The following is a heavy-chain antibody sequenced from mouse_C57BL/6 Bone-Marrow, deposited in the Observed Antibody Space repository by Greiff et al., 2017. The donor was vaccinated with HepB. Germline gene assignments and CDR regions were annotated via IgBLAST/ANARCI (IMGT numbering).Heavy chain of an antibody. J-gene: IGHJ4*01. CDR2: IHPSDSDT. CDR3: AMVITTVVAPYAMDY. V-gene: IGHV1-74*01. CDR1: GYTFTSYW. Sequence: VQLQQPGAELVKPGASVKVSCKASGYTFTSYWMHWVKQRPGQGLEWIGRIHPSDSDTNYNQKFKGKATLTVDKSSSTAYMQLSSLTSEDSAVYYCAMVITTVVAPYAMDYWGQGTSVTVSS. D-gene: IGHD1-1*01.